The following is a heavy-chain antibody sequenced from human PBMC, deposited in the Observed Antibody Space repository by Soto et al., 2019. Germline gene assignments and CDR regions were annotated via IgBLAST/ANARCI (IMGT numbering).Heavy chain of an antibody. CDR1: GYTFTSYD. D-gene: IGHD5-12*01. CDR3: AREKLSGYVDAFDI. Sequence: VKVSCKASGYTFTSYDINWVRQAPGQRLEWMGWINAGNGNTKYSQKFQGRVTITRDTSASTAYMELSSLRSEDTAVYYCAREKLSGYVDAFDIWGQGTMVTVSS. V-gene: IGHV1-3*01. CDR2: INAGNGNT. J-gene: IGHJ3*02.